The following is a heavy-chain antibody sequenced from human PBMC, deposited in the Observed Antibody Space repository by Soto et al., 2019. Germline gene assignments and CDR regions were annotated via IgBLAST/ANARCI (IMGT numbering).Heavy chain of an antibody. D-gene: IGHD1-7*01. V-gene: IGHV4-34*01. CDR1: GVSFSGYH. J-gene: IGHJ5*02. Sequence: ASETLSLTCAVYGVSFSGYHWSWIRQPPGKGLEWIGEINHSGSTNYNPSLKSRVTISVDTSKNQFSLKLSSVTAADTAVYYCATGPGTKYNNWFVQWGQGILGSVS. CDR3: ATGPGTKYNNWFVQ. CDR2: INHSGST.